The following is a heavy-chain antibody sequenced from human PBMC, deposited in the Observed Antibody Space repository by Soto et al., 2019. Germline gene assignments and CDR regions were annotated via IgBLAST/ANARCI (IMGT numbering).Heavy chain of an antibody. V-gene: IGHV3-23*01. Sequence: QLLQSGGGLDQPGVYLTLSCAASGFNFGTTDMSWVRQAPGEGLEWVSTIDGSGGITYYADSVKGRFTIARDNSRNTVYLQMNSLRGVDTALYYCVKNSGWFNTWGQGALVTVSS. CDR2: IDGSGGIT. J-gene: IGHJ5*02. D-gene: IGHD3-10*01. CDR1: GFNFGTTD. CDR3: VKNSGWFNT.